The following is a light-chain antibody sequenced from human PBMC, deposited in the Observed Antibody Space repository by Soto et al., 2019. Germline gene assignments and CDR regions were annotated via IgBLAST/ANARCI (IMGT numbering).Light chain of an antibody. J-gene: IGKJ1*01. CDR3: QQYSSVWT. CDR1: QSFSSNY. CDR2: GAT. V-gene: IGKV3-20*01. Sequence: EIVLTQSPGTVSLSPGERATLSCRASQSFSSNYLAWYQQKPGQAPRILIYGATTRATGIPDRFSGSESGTDFTLTISRLEPEDSAVYYCQQYSSVWTFGQGTKVEI.